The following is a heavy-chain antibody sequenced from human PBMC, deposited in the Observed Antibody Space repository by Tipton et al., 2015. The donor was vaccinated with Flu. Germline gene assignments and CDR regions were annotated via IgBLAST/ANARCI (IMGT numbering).Heavy chain of an antibody. Sequence: TLSLTCTVSGASISSRSYYWGWIRQPAGKGLEWIGRIYTSGGTKFNPSLRGRLTMSVDASKKEFSLKLSSVTAAGTAVYYCARGSGSGTFMIFDFWGQGTLVTVSS. J-gene: IGHJ4*02. CDR3: ARGSGSGTFMIFDF. CDR1: GASISSRSYY. V-gene: IGHV4-61*02. D-gene: IGHD3-10*01. CDR2: IYTSGGT.